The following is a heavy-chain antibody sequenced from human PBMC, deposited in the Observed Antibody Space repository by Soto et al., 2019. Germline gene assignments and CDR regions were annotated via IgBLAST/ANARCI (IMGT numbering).Heavy chain of an antibody. CDR1: GFTVTSNN. CDR2: VYSGGST. J-gene: IGHJ5*02. D-gene: IGHD1-1*01. CDR3: AKTSKLCREFDT. Sequence: EVRLEESGGRLVQPGGSLRLSCAASGFTVTSNNMIWVRQVARGGLEWVAVVYSGGSTYYGDSVKGRFTISRDTAKNTMYLQMNNLRREDTAVYYCAKTSKLCREFDTWGQGTLVTVSS. V-gene: IGHV3-53*04.